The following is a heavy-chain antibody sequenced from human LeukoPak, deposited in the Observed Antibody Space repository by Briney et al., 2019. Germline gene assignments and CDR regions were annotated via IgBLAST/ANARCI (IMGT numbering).Heavy chain of an antibody. CDR2: ISSSSSYI. CDR3: ARESIAARSDY. D-gene: IGHD6-6*01. Sequence: GGSLRLSCAASGFTFSSYAMSWVRQAPGKGLEWVSSISSSSSYIYYADSVKGRFTISRDNAKNSLYLQMNSLRAEDTAVYYCARESIAARSDYWGQGTLVTVSS. CDR1: GFTFSSYA. J-gene: IGHJ4*02. V-gene: IGHV3-21*01.